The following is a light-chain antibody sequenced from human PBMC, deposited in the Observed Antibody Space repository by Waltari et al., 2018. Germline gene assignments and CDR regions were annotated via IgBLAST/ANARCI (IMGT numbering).Light chain of an antibody. CDR2: NTN. CDR1: SASVSTSYY. J-gene: IGLJ3*02. CDR3: VLYMGSCIHWV. V-gene: IGLV8-61*01. Sequence: QTVVTQEPSFSVSPGGTVTLTCGLSSASVSTSYYPSWYQQTPGQGPRTLICNTNTRLSGVHARFSGSILGNKAALTITGAQADDDSDYYCVLYMGSCIHWVFGGGTKLTVL.